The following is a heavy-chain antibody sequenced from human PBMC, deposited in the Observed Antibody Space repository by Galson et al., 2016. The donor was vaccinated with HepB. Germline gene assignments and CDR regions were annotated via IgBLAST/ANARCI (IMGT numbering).Heavy chain of an antibody. CDR1: GFTISPYW. V-gene: IGHV3-7*01. CDR3: ARDSGFCRTIYCRGDAYDL. J-gene: IGHJ3*01. Sequence: SLRLSCAASGFTISPYWISWVRQTPGKGLEWVAIIKHDGSEEYYVDSVQGRFTISRDNAKNSLYLEMNSLRAEDSSLYFCARDSGFCRTIYCRGDAYDLWGQGTMVTVSS. CDR2: IKHDGSEE. D-gene: IGHD2-15*01.